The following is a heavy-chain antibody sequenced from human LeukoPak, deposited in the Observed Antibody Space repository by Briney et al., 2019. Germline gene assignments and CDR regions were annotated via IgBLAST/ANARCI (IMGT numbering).Heavy chain of an antibody. D-gene: IGHD6-6*01. V-gene: IGHV4-59*01. Sequence: PSETLSLTCTVSGGSISSYYWSWVRQPPGKGLEWVGYIYYSGSTNYNPSLKSRVTISVDTPKNQFSLKLSSVTAADTAVYYCARETVYSSSSGFDYWGQGTLVTVSS. CDR1: GGSISSYY. J-gene: IGHJ4*02. CDR2: IYYSGST. CDR3: ARETVYSSSSGFDY.